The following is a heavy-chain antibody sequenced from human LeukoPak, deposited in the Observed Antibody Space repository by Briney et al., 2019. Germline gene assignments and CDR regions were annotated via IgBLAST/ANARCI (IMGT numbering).Heavy chain of an antibody. Sequence: ASVKVSCKASGYTFTSYGISWVRQAPGQGLEWMGWISAYNGNTNYAQKLQGRVTMTTDTSTSTAYMELRSLRSDDTAVYYCAREHIFYDSSGYYFDYWGQGTLVTVSS. J-gene: IGHJ4*02. D-gene: IGHD3-22*01. CDR1: GYTFTSYG. CDR2: ISAYNGNT. V-gene: IGHV1-18*01. CDR3: AREHIFYDSSGYYFDY.